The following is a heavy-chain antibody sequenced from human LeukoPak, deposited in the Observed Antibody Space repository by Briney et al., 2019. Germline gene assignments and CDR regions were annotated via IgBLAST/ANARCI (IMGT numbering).Heavy chain of an antibody. CDR1: GFTLSRYA. J-gene: IGHJ4*02. V-gene: IGHV3-23*01. D-gene: IGHD6-6*01. CDR2: ISTSGGSA. CDR3: AKDLSGTAGRPGTD. Sequence: RGSLRLSCAASGFTLSRYAMSWVRQAAGQGLGWVSGISTSGGSANYADSVKRRFTISSDNSQVRLYLQMISLRPEDTSVYYCAKDLSGTAGRPGTDWGQGTLVTVSS.